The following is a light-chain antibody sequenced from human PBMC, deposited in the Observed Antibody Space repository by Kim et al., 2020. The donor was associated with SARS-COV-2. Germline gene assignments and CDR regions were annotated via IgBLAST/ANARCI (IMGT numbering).Light chain of an antibody. CDR1: KLGDKY. Sequence: SPVQTASITCSGDKLGDKYTSWYHQRPGQAPVLVIYQDAKRPSGMPERFAGSNSGNTATLTIGGTQAMDEADYYCQAWDSSTENVVFGGGTKLTVL. J-gene: IGLJ2*01. V-gene: IGLV3-1*01. CDR3: QAWDSSTENVV. CDR2: QDA.